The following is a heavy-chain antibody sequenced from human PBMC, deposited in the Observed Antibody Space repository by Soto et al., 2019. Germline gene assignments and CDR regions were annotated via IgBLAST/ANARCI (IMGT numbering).Heavy chain of an antibody. CDR2: ISGSGGST. CDR1: GFTFSSYA. V-gene: IGHV3-23*01. Sequence: GGSLRLSCAASGFTFSSYAMSWVRQAPGKGLEWVSAISGSGGSTYYADSVKGRFTISRDNSKNTLYLQMNSLRAEDTAVYYCAKDPPFYGDYEWGSYFDYWGQGTLVTVSS. J-gene: IGHJ4*02. D-gene: IGHD4-17*01. CDR3: AKDPPFYGDYEWGSYFDY.